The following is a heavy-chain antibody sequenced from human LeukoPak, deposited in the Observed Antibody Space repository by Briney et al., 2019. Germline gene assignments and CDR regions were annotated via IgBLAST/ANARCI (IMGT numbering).Heavy chain of an antibody. Sequence: PGGSLTLSCAASGFTFNSYRMNWLRQAPGKGLEWVSSITTSSSYIYYADSVKGRFTISRDNAKNSLYLHMNSRRAEDTAVYYGARYRCVVGATDSFDIWGQGTMVTVSS. J-gene: IGHJ3*02. CDR1: GFTFNSYR. CDR2: ITTSSSYI. V-gene: IGHV3-21*01. D-gene: IGHD1-26*01. CDR3: ARYRCVVGATDSFDI.